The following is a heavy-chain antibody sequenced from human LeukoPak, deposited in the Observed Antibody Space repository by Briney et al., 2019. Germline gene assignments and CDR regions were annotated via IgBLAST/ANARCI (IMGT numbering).Heavy chain of an antibody. J-gene: IGHJ6*03. CDR3: ARDAMAAPYYYMDV. D-gene: IGHD6-6*01. CDR2: IYYSGST. Sequence: SETLSLTCTVSGGSISSYYWSWIRQPPGKGLEWIGYIYYSGSTNYNPSLKSRVTISVDTSKNQFSLKLSSVTAADTAVYYCARDAMAAPYYYMDVWGKGTTVTISS. CDR1: GGSISSYY. V-gene: IGHV4-59*01.